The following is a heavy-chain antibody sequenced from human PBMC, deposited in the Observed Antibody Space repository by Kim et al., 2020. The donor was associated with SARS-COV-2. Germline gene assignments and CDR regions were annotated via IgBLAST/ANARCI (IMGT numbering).Heavy chain of an antibody. CDR2: IRSKAYGGTT. CDR3: TRGDYDILTGYSLYYYYGMDV. CDR1: GFTFGDYA. D-gene: IGHD3-9*01. J-gene: IGHJ6*02. Sequence: GGSLRLSCTASGFTFGDYAMSWFRQAPGKGLEWVGFIRSKAYGGTTEYAASVKGRFTISRDDSKSIAYLQMNSLKTEDTAVYYCTRGDYDILTGYSLYYYYGMDVWGQGTTVTVSS. V-gene: IGHV3-49*03.